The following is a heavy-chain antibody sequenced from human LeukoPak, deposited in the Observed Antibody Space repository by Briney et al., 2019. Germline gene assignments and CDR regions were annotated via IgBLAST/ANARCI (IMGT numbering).Heavy chain of an antibody. V-gene: IGHV3-23*01. CDR2: ITGTVGST. CDR3: ASLPPGYDSSGYYYGDFDY. Sequence: GGSLRLSCAASGFTFASYAMNWVRQAPGKGLEWVSTITGTVGSTYYADSVKGRLTISRDNSKNTLYLQMNSLRAEDTAVYYCASLPPGYDSSGYYYGDFDYWGQGTLVTVSS. CDR1: GFTFASYA. J-gene: IGHJ4*02. D-gene: IGHD3-22*01.